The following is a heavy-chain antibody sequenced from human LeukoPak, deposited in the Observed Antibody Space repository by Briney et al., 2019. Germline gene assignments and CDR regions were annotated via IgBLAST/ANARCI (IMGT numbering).Heavy chain of an antibody. CDR2: ITTSDGNT. J-gene: IGHJ6*02. D-gene: IGHD3-16*01. V-gene: IGHV3-23*01. CDR1: GFTFSSYT. Sequence: GGSLRLSCAASGFTFSSYTMSWVRQAPGKGLEWVSTITTSDGNTYYADSVKGRFTISRDNSKNTLYLQMNSLRAEDTAVYYCAKVWSYFYYYYGMDVWGQGTTVTVSS. CDR3: AKVWSYFYYYYGMDV.